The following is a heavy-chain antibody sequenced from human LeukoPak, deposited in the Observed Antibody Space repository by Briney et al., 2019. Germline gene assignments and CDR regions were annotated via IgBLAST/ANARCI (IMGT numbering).Heavy chain of an antibody. J-gene: IGHJ4*02. V-gene: IGHV3-66*01. CDR1: GFTVSSNC. CDR2: IYSGGST. D-gene: IGHD3-22*01. CDR3: ASSVGYYDGSGYYYMLGFDY. Sequence: GGSLRLSCAASGFTVSSNCMSWVRQAPGKGLEWVSVIYSGGSTYYADSVKGRFTISRDNSKNTLYLQMNSLRAEDTAVYYCASSVGYYDGSGYYYMLGFDYWGQGTLVTVSS.